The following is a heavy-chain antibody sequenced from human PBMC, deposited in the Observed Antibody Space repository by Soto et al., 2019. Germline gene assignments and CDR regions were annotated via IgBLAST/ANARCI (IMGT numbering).Heavy chain of an antibody. CDR3: ARDLAVGLVDY. V-gene: IGHV4-30-2*01. D-gene: IGHD6-19*01. CDR1: GGSISSGGYS. CDR2: IYHSGST. Sequence: SETLSLTCAVSGGSISSGGYSWSWIRQPPGKGLEWIGYIYHSGSTYYNPSLKSRVTISVDRSKNQFSLKLSLRSDDTAVYYCARDLAVGLVDYWGQGTLVTVSS. J-gene: IGHJ4*02.